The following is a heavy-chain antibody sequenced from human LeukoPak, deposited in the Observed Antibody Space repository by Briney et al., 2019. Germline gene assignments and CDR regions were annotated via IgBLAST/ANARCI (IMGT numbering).Heavy chain of an antibody. D-gene: IGHD3-10*01. CDR1: GFTFSSYS. V-gene: IGHV3-74*01. Sequence: GGSLRLSCAASGFTFSSYSMNWVRQAPGKGLEWVSRINSDGSSTSYADSVKGRFTISRDNAKNTLYLQMNSLRAEDTAVYYCARRAGGELLKGPWGAFDIWGQGTMVTVSS. J-gene: IGHJ3*02. CDR3: ARRAGGELLKGPWGAFDI. CDR2: INSDGSST.